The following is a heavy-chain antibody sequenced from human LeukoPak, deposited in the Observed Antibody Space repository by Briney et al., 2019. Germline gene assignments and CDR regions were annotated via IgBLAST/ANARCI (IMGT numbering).Heavy chain of an antibody. CDR2: INPNSGGT. D-gene: IGHD2-2*01. Sequence: ASVKVSCKASGYTFTGYYMHWVRQAPGQGLEWMGWINPNSGGTNYAQKFQGRVTMTRDTSISTAYMELSRLRSDDTAVYYCARVRIGYCSSTSCPNWFDPLGQGTLVTVSS. V-gene: IGHV1-2*02. J-gene: IGHJ5*02. CDR1: GYTFTGYY. CDR3: ARVRIGYCSSTSCPNWFDP.